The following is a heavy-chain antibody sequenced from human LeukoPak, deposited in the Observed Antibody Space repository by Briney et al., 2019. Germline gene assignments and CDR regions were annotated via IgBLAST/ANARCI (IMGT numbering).Heavy chain of an antibody. V-gene: IGHV1-3*01. Sequence: ASVKVSCKASGYTFTSYAMHWVRQAPGQRLEWMGWINAGNGNTKYSQKFQGRVTITRDTSASTAYMELSSLRSEDTAVYYCARDGGIAVAPIDYWGQGTLVTVSS. J-gene: IGHJ4*02. CDR3: ARDGGIAVAPIDY. D-gene: IGHD6-19*01. CDR2: INAGNGNT. CDR1: GYTFTSYA.